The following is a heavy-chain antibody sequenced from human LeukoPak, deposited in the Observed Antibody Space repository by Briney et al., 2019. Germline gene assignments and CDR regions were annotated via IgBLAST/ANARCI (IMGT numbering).Heavy chain of an antibody. D-gene: IGHD3-3*01. V-gene: IGHV1-69*13. CDR3: AENYDFWCGFDY. CDR1: GYTFTSYD. J-gene: IGHJ4*02. Sequence: SVKVSCKASGYTFTSYDINWVRQAPGQGLEWMGGIIPIFGTANHAQKFQGRVTITADESTSTAYMELSSLRSEDTAVYYCAENYDFWCGFDYWGQGTLVTVSS. CDR2: IIPIFGTA.